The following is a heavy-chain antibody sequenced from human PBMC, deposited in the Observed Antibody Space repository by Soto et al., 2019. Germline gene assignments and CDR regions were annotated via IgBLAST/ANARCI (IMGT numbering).Heavy chain of an antibody. CDR3: ARDISGYDFWSGSYFYGMDV. CDR2: ISYDGSNK. J-gene: IGHJ6*02. V-gene: IGHV3-30-3*01. D-gene: IGHD3-3*01. Sequence: QSGGSLRLSCVASGFTFSNYGMHWVRQAPGKGLEWVAVISYDGSNKYYADYEKGRFTISRDNSKNTLYQQMNSLRAEDTAVYYCARDISGYDFWSGSYFYGMDVWGQGTTVTVSS. CDR1: GFTFSNYG.